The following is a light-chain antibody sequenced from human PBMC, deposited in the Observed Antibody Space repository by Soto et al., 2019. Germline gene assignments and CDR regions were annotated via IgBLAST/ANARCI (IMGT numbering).Light chain of an antibody. CDR1: QRVSSNY. CDR3: QQYGNSPST. V-gene: IGKV3-20*01. CDR2: GAS. Sequence: EIVLTQSPGTLSLSPGERATLSCRASQRVSSNYLAWYQQKPGQAPRLLIYGASSRATGIPDRFSGSGSGTDFTLTISRLEPEDFAVDYCQQYGNSPSTFGPGTKEDIK. J-gene: IGKJ3*01.